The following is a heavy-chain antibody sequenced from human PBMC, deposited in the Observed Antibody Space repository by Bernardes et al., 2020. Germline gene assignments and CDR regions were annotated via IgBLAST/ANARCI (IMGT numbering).Heavy chain of an antibody. CDR2: ISSSSSYI. D-gene: IGHD3-3*01. V-gene: IGHV3-21*01. CDR3: AKGHPLATYDFGSGYYTYYFDY. J-gene: IGHJ4*02. Sequence: GGSLRLSCAASGFTFSSYSMNWVRQAPGKGLEWVSSISSSSSYIYYADSVKGRFTISRDNAKNSLYLQMNSLRAEDTAVYYCAKGHPLATYDFGSGYYTYYFDYWGQGTLVTVSS. CDR1: GFTFSSYS.